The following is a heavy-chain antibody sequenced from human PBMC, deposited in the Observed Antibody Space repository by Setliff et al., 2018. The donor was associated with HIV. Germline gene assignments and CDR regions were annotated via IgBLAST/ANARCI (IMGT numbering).Heavy chain of an antibody. J-gene: IGHJ4*01. D-gene: IGHD5-12*01. CDR1: GFTFGDYG. Sequence: GVLRLSCTTSGFTFGDYGLNWVRQAPGRGLEWVGFIRSKTYGGTTDFAASVKGRFTISRDDSKNTVFLQMNSLRPEDTAMYYCAKDPGLQATVGDYWGHGTLVTVSS. V-gene: IGHV3-49*04. CDR3: AKDPGLQATVGDY. CDR2: IRSKTYGGTT.